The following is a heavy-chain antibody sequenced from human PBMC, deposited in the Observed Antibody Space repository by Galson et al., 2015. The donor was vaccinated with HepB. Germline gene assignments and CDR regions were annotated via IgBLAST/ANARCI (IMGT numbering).Heavy chain of an antibody. D-gene: IGHD4-11*01. J-gene: IGHJ6*02. Sequence: SVKVSCKASGYTFTSYYMHWVRQAPGQGLEWMGIINPSGGSTSYAQKFQGRVTMTRDTSTSTVYMELSSLRSEDAAVYYCARDRGLMRYSNYVGYGMDVWGQGTTVTVSS. CDR2: INPSGGST. CDR3: ARDRGLMRYSNYVGYGMDV. V-gene: IGHV1-46*01. CDR1: GYTFTSYY.